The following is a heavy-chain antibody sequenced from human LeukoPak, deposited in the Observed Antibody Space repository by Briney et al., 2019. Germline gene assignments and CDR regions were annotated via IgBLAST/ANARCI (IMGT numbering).Heavy chain of an antibody. CDR2: INSDGSST. J-gene: IGHJ5*02. CDR1: GFTFSSYW. V-gene: IGHV3-74*01. CDR3: ARVGYYDFWSGYLRGVWFDP. D-gene: IGHD3-3*01. Sequence: GGSLRLSCAASGFTFSSYWMHWVRQAPGKGLVWVSRINSDGSSTSYADSVKGRFTVSRDNAKNTLYLQMNSLRAEDTAVYYCARVGYYDFWSGYLRGVWFDPWGQGTLVTVSS.